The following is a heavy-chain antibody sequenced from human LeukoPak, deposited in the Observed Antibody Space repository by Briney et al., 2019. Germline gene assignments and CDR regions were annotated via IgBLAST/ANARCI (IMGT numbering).Heavy chain of an antibody. CDR3: AKDTGYYYDSSNYWV. CDR1: GFTFDDYA. V-gene: IGHV3-9*01. Sequence: GGSLRLSCAASGFTFDDYAMHWVRQAPGKGLEWVSGISWNSGSIGYADSVKGRFTISRDNAKNSLYLQMNSLRAEDTALYYCAKDTGYYYDSSNYWVWGQGTLVTVSS. D-gene: IGHD3-22*01. CDR2: ISWNSGSI. J-gene: IGHJ4*02.